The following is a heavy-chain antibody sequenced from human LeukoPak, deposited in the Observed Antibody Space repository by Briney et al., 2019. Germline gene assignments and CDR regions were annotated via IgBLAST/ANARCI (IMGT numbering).Heavy chain of an antibody. Sequence: GGSLRLSCAASGFTFSSYEMNWVRQAPGKGLEWVAVISYDGSNKYYADSVKGRFTISRDNSKNTLYLQMSSLRAEDTAVYYCAKSKEDCCGSFDPWGQGTLVTVSS. CDR1: GFTFSSYE. CDR3: AKSKEDCCGSFDP. J-gene: IGHJ5*02. CDR2: ISYDGSNK. V-gene: IGHV3-30*18. D-gene: IGHD2-15*01.